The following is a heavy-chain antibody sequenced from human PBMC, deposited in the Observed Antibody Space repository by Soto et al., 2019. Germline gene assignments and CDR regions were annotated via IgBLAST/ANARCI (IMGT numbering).Heavy chain of an antibody. Sequence: SVKISCKASGGTFSSYAISWVRQAPGQGLEWMGGIIPIFGTANYAQKFQGRVAITADKSTSTAYMELSSLRSEDTAVYYCARDEDIVVVPAAIHYYYGMDVWGQGTTVTVSS. CDR1: GGTFSSYA. V-gene: IGHV1-69*06. D-gene: IGHD2-2*02. CDR2: IIPIFGTA. J-gene: IGHJ6*02. CDR3: ARDEDIVVVPAAIHYYYGMDV.